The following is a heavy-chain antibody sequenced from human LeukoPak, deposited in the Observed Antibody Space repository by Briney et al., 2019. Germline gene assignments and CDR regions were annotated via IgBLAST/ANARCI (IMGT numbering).Heavy chain of an antibody. J-gene: IGHJ4*02. D-gene: IGHD5-18*01. Sequence: PGGSLRLSCTVSGFTFGDYAMSWVRQAPGKGLEWVGFIRSKAYGGTTEYAASVKGRFTISRDDSKSIAYLQMNSLKTEDTAVYYCSRGPRVGTAMFTRYYFDYWGQGTLVTVSS. CDR3: SRGPRVGTAMFTRYYFDY. CDR2: IRSKAYGGTT. V-gene: IGHV3-49*04. CDR1: GFTFGDYA.